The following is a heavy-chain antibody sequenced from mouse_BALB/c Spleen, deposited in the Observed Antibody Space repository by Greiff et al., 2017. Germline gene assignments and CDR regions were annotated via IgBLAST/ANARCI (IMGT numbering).Heavy chain of an antibody. Sequence: EVKLVESGPGLVKPSQSLSLTCSVTGYSITSGYYWNWIRQFPGNKLEWMGYISYDGSNNYNPSLKNRISITRDTSKNQFFLKLNSVTTEDTATYYCARDRYGFAYWGQGTLVTVSA. V-gene: IGHV3-6*02. CDR3: ARDRYGFAY. J-gene: IGHJ3*01. D-gene: IGHD2-14*01. CDR1: GYSITSGYY. CDR2: ISYDGSN.